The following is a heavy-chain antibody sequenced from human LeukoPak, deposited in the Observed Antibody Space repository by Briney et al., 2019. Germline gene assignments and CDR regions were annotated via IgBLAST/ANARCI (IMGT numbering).Heavy chain of an antibody. J-gene: IGHJ4*02. CDR1: GFTFSSYW. CDR3: ARDRLRRHFDY. CDR2: IKQDGSEK. V-gene: IGHV3-7*01. Sequence: PGGSLRLSCAASGFTFSSYWMSWVSQAPGKGLEWVANIKQDGSEKYYVDSVKGRFTISRDNAKNSLYLQMNSLRAEDTAVYYCARDRLRRHFDYWGQGTLVTVSS.